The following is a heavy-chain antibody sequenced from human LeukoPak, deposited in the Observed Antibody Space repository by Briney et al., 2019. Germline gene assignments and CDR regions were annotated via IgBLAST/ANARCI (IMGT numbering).Heavy chain of an antibody. CDR1: GGSFSGYY. CDR2: IYSSGTT. CDR3: ARDSLGYGSGSYPDC. D-gene: IGHD3-10*01. J-gene: IGHJ4*02. Sequence: SETLSRTCAVFGGSFSGYYWSWIRQPAGKGLEWIGRIYSSGTTDYNPSLKSRVTMSVDRPKNQFSLKLSSVTAADTAMYYCARDSLGYGSGSYPDCWGQGTLVTVSS. V-gene: IGHV4-4*07.